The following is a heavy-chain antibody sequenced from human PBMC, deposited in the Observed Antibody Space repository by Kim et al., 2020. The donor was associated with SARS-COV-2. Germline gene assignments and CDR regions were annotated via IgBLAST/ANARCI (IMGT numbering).Heavy chain of an antibody. CDR2: VFHSGTT. D-gene: IGHD1-26*01. Sequence: SETLSLTCTVSGYAIRSDYYWGYIRQPPGKGLEWIGSVFHSGTTYYNPSLKSRVTVSVDTSKNQFSLKLSSVTAADTAVYFCARGAIGTYYYFDYWGQGALVTVSS. CDR1: GYAIRSDYY. CDR3: ARGAIGTYYYFDY. V-gene: IGHV4-38-2*02. J-gene: IGHJ4*02.